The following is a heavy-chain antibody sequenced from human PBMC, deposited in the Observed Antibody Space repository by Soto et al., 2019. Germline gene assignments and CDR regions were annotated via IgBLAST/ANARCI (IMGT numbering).Heavy chain of an antibody. CDR3: ARADYYGSGTRPPSRHYYYGMDV. J-gene: IGHJ6*02. Sequence: QVQLQESGPGLVKPSQTLSLTCTVSGGSISSGGYYWSWIRQHPGKGLEWIGYIYYSGSTYYNPSRKSRVTISVDTSKNQFALKLSSVTAADTAVYYCARADYYGSGTRPPSRHYYYGMDVWGQGTTVTVSS. D-gene: IGHD3-10*01. CDR1: GGSISSGGYY. V-gene: IGHV4-31*03. CDR2: IYYSGST.